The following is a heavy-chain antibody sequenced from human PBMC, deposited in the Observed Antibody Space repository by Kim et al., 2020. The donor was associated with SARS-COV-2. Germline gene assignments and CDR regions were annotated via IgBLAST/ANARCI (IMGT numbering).Heavy chain of an antibody. D-gene: IGHD6-6*01. V-gene: IGHV5-51*01. CDR1: GYSFTSYW. CDR2: IYPGDSDT. CDR3: ATGGVSQYSSSSVGYYYYGMDV. J-gene: IGHJ6*02. Sequence: GASLKISCKGSGYSFTSYWIGWVRQMPGKGLEWMGIIYPGDSDTRYSPSFQGQVTISADKSISTAYLQWSSLKASDTAMYYCATGGVSQYSSSSVGYYYYGMDVWGQGTTVTVSS.